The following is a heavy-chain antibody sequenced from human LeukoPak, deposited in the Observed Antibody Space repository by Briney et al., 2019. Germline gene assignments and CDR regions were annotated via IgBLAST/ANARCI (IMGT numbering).Heavy chain of an antibody. CDR2: ISYDGSNK. Sequence: GGSLRLSCAASGFTFSSYGMHWVRQAPGKGLEWVAVISYDGSNKYYADSVKGRFTISRDNSKKMLYLQLSSLRAEDTAVYYCARGAPDPGENYYFDYWGQGTLVTVSS. CDR1: GFTFSSYG. J-gene: IGHJ4*02. CDR3: ARGAPDPGENYYFDY. V-gene: IGHV3-30*03. D-gene: IGHD3-16*01.